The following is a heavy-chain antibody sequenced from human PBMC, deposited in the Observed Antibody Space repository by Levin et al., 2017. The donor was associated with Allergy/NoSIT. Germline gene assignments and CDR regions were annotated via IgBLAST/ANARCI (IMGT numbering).Heavy chain of an antibody. Sequence: TASETLSLTCSVSGGSISSYYWSWIRQPPGKGLQWIGSISYSGSTNYNPSLKSRVTISVDTSKNQFSLTLSSVTAADTAVYYCARQSGYCTGGNCYLFWFDTWGQGTLVTVSS. CDR1: GGSISSYY. J-gene: IGHJ5*02. V-gene: IGHV4-59*08. D-gene: IGHD2-15*01. CDR2: ISYSGST. CDR3: ARQSGYCTGGNCYLFWFDT.